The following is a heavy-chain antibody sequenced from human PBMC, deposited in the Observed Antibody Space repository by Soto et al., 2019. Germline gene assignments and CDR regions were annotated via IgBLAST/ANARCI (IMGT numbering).Heavy chain of an antibody. CDR1: GFTFSSYG. CDR3: VGGYYFGDY. V-gene: IGHV3-30*03. Sequence: QVQLVESGGGVVQPGRSLRLSCAASGFTFSSYGMHWVRQAPGKGLQWVAVISYDGSNKYYADSVKGRFTISRDNSKYTLYLQMNSLRAEDTAVYYCVGGYYFGDYWGQGTLVTVSS. CDR2: ISYDGSNK. J-gene: IGHJ4*02. D-gene: IGHD3-22*01.